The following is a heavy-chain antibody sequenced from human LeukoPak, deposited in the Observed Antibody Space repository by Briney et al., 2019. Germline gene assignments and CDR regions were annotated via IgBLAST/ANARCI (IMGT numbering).Heavy chain of an antibody. Sequence: PGGSLRLSCAASGFTFMSYSMNWVRQAPGKGLEWVANIKKDGSEKYYVDSVKGRFTISRDNAKTSLYLQMNSLRAEDTAVYYCARDLSGVTGYTYGRGIDYWGQGTLVTVSS. V-gene: IGHV3-7*01. CDR1: GFTFMSYS. D-gene: IGHD5-18*01. J-gene: IGHJ4*02. CDR2: IKKDGSEK. CDR3: ARDLSGVTGYTYGRGIDY.